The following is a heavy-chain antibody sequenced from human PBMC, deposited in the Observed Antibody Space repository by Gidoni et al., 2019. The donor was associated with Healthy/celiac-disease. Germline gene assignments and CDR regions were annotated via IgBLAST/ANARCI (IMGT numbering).Heavy chain of an antibody. D-gene: IGHD3-10*01. CDR2: SSGSGGST. Sequence: EVQLLESGGGLVQPGGSLRLSCAASGFTFSSYAMSWVRQAPGKGLEWVSASSGSGGSTYYADSVKGRFTISRDNSKNTLYLQMNSLRAEDTAVYYCAKDQALMVRGNWYFDLWGRGTLVTVSS. J-gene: IGHJ2*01. CDR1: GFTFSSYA. V-gene: IGHV3-23*01. CDR3: AKDQALMVRGNWYFDL.